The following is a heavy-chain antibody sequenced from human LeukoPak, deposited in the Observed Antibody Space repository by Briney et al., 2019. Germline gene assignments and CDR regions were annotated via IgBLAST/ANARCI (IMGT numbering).Heavy chain of an antibody. D-gene: IGHD4-17*01. Sequence: GGSLRLSCAASGFTFSNAWMSWVRQAPGKGLEWVGRIKSKTDGGTTDYAAPVKGRFTISRDDSKNTLYLQMNSVKTEDTAVYYCTTADYGDYGAFDIWGQGTMVTVSS. V-gene: IGHV3-15*01. CDR1: GFTFSNAW. CDR3: TTADYGDYGAFDI. CDR2: IKSKTDGGTT. J-gene: IGHJ3*02.